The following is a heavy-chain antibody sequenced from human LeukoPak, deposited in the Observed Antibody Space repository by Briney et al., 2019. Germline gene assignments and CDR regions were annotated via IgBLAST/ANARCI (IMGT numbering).Heavy chain of an antibody. CDR1: GFTLSSYS. CDR3: AREHGETTFDASDI. J-gene: IGHJ3*02. V-gene: IGHV3-48*01. D-gene: IGHD1-7*01. CDR2: ISSRSFSI. Sequence: GGSLRLSCAASGFTLSSYSMNWARQAPGKGLEWVSYISSRSFSIYYADSVKGRFTISRDNAKNSLYLQMNSLRAEDTAVYYCAREHGETTFDASDIWGQGTMVTVSS.